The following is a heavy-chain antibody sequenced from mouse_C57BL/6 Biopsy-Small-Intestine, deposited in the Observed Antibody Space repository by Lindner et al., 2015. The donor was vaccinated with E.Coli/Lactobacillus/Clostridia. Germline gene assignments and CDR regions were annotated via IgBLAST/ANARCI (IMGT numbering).Heavy chain of an antibody. CDR2: IYPGDGDT. Sequence: VQLQESGAELVKPGASVKISCKASGYAFSGYWMNWVKQRPGKGLEWIGQIYPGDGDTNFNGKFKGKATLTVDKSSSTAYMQLSGLTSEDSAVYFCARLRSFYGSSPYSDYWGQGTTLTVSS. CDR3: ARLRSFYGSSPYSDY. J-gene: IGHJ2*01. V-gene: IGHV1-80*01. CDR1: GYAFSGYW. D-gene: IGHD1-1*01.